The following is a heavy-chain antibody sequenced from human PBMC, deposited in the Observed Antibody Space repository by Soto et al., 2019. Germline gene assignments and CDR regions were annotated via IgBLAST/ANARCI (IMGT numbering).Heavy chain of an antibody. CDR2: IYWNEDK. J-gene: IGHJ4*02. Sequence: QITLEESGPTLVKPTQTLTLTCTFSAFSLSTNVVGVGWIRQPPGKPLEWLAVIYWNEDKRYSRSLKSRLSITKDTTKNQVVLTMTTMDPVDTATYYCVHTVMVHTITGGHYFDYWGQGILVTVSS. CDR1: AFSLSTNVVG. V-gene: IGHV2-5*01. CDR3: VHTVMVHTITGGHYFDY. D-gene: IGHD2-8*01.